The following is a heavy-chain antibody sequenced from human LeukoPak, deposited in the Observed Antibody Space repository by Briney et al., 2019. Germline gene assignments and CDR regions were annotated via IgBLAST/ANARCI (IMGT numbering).Heavy chain of an antibody. J-gene: IGHJ4*02. CDR1: GGSISSYY. Sequence: KPSETLSLTCTVSGGSISSYYWSWIRQPAGKGLEWIGRIYTSGSTNYNPSLKSRVTMSVDTSKNLFSLKLSSVTAADAAVYYCARGPLDYGGNSRFDYWGQGTLVTVSS. D-gene: IGHD4-23*01. CDR2: IYTSGST. CDR3: ARGPLDYGGNSRFDY. V-gene: IGHV4-4*07.